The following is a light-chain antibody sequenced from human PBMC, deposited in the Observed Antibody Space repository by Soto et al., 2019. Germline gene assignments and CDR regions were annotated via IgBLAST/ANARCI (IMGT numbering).Light chain of an antibody. Sequence: SPWTPSLYQKNRATLSCRASQSVSSSYLAWYQQKPGQAPRVLIYGASSRATGIPDRFSGSGSGTDFTLTISRLEPEDFAVYYCLQYGSSPKTFGQGTKVDI. CDR3: LQYGSSPKT. V-gene: IGKV3-20*01. CDR2: GAS. CDR1: QSVSSSY. J-gene: IGKJ1*01.